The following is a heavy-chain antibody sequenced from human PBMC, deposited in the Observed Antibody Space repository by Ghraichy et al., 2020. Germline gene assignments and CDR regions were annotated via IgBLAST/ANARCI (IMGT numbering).Heavy chain of an antibody. D-gene: IGHD4-17*01. CDR3: AREMTTVTTHYFDY. CDR1: GGSISSYY. J-gene: IGHJ4*02. Sequence: SETLSLICTVSGGSISSYYWSWIRQPPEKGLEWIGYIYYSGSTNYNPSLKSRVTISVDTSKNQFSLRLSSVTAADTAVYYCAREMTTVTTHYFDYWGQGTLVTVSS. V-gene: IGHV4-59*01. CDR2: IYYSGST.